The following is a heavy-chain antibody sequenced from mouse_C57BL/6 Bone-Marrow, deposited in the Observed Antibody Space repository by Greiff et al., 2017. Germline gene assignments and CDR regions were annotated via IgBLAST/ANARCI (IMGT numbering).Heavy chain of an antibody. D-gene: IGHD1-1*01. J-gene: IGHJ4*01. V-gene: IGHV1-63*01. CDR3: ARWGPLGSSYVNYAMDY. CDR2: IYPGGGYT. Sequence: QVHVKQSGAELVRPGTSVKMSCKASGYTFTNYWIGWVKQRPGHGLEWIGDIYPGGGYTNYNEKFKGKATLTADKSSSTAYMQFSSLTSEDSTIYYCARWGPLGSSYVNYAMDYWGQGTSVTVSS. CDR1: GYTFTNYW.